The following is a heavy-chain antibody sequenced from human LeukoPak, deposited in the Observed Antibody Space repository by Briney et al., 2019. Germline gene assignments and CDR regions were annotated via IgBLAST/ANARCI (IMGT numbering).Heavy chain of an antibody. V-gene: IGHV5-51*01. CDR2: ICPADSDI. CDR1: GYIFSTYC. CDR3: ARRAYCGGDCTSAYYDYFAMDV. J-gene: IGHJ6*02. D-gene: IGHD2-21*02. Sequence: GESLKISCKGSGYIFSTYCIVWVRQMPGKGLEWMGIICPADSDITYSPSFQGQVTISADKSTSTAYLQWSSLKASDTAMYYCARRAYCGGDCTSAYYDYFAMDVWGQGTTVTVSS.